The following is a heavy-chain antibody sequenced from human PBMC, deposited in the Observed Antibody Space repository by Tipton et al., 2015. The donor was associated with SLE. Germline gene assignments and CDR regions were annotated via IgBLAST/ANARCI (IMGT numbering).Heavy chain of an antibody. CDR2: IYNSGST. Sequence: TLSLTCTVFGAFITNYYWSWIRQPPGKGLEWIGYIYNSGSTYYNPSLKSRVTMSVDTSKNQFSLKLISVTAVDTAVYYCARDWVYSSSFRYGMDVWGQGTTVTVSS. CDR3: ARDWVYSSSFRYGMDV. D-gene: IGHD6-13*01. V-gene: IGHV4-59*12. CDR1: GAFITNYY. J-gene: IGHJ6*02.